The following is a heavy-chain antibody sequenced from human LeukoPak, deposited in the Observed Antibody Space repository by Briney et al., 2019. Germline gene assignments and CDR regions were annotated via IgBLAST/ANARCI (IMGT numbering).Heavy chain of an antibody. J-gene: IGHJ3*02. CDR2: IYHSGST. CDR1: GQSISSGYY. Sequence: SETLSLTCTVPGQSISSGYYWGWTRQPPGKGLEWIGTIYHSGSTYYNPSLKSRVTISVDTSKNQFSLKLSSVTAADTAVYYCVNGPDAFDIWGQGTLVIVSS. CDR3: VNGPDAFDI. V-gene: IGHV4-38-2*02.